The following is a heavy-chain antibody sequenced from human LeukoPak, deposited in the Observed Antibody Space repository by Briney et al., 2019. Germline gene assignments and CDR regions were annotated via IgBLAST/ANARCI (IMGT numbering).Heavy chain of an antibody. V-gene: IGHV3-33*01. CDR3: ARGAGTAYYYYMDV. CDR2: IWYDGSNK. J-gene: IGHJ6*03. CDR1: GFTFSSNG. D-gene: IGHD6-19*01. Sequence: GGSLRLSCVASGFTFSSNGMHWVRQAPGKGLEWVAVIWYDGSNKYYADSVKGRFTISRDNSKNTLYLQMNSLRAEDTAVYYCARGAGTAYYYYMDVWGKGTTVTVSS.